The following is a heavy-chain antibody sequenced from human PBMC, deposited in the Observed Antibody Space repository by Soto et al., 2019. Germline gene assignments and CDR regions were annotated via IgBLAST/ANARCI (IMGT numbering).Heavy chain of an antibody. J-gene: IGHJ4*02. Sequence: GGSLRLSCAASGFTFGNYAVGWVRQAPGKGLDCVSVISGSGTTTYYADSVKGRFTISRDNSDNTLYLQMNSLRAEDTAVYYCAKAVATLSDFDSWGQGTLVTGSS. D-gene: IGHD5-12*01. V-gene: IGHV3-23*01. CDR2: ISGSGTTT. CDR1: GFTFGNYA. CDR3: AKAVATLSDFDS.